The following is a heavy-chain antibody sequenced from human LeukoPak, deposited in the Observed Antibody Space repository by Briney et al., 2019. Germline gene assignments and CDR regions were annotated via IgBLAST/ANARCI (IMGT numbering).Heavy chain of an antibody. V-gene: IGHV4-59*08. CDR2: IYYSGST. CDR3: ARLASGSYGPLTPFDY. CDR1: GGCISSYY. D-gene: IGHD1-26*01. J-gene: IGHJ4*02. Sequence: SETLSLTCTVSGGCISSYYWSWIRQPPGKGLEWIEDIYYSGSTNYNPSLKSRVTISVDTSKNQFSLRLSSVTAADTAVYYSARLASGSYGPLTPFDYWGQGTLVTVSS.